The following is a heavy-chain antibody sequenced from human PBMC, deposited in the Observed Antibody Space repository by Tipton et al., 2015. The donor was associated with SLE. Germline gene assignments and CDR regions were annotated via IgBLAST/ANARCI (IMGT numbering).Heavy chain of an antibody. Sequence: VQLVQSGAEVKKPGESLRISCKGSGYSFNSYWITWVRQMPGKGLEWLGRINPSDSYTNYSPSFQGHVTISADKSISTAYLQWSSLKASDTAMYYCARLRGSGWYYFDYWGQGTLVTVSS. CDR2: INPSDSYT. CDR3: ARLRGSGWYYFDY. V-gene: IGHV5-10-1*01. J-gene: IGHJ4*02. D-gene: IGHD6-19*01. CDR1: GYSFNSYW.